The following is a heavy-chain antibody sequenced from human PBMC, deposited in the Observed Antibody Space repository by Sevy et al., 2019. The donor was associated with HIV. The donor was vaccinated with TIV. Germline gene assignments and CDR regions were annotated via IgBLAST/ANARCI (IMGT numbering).Heavy chain of an antibody. Sequence: GGSLRLSCAASGFTFSSYEMNWVRQAPGKGLEWVSYISNSGTAMYYSDSVSGGFTISRDNARRSLYLQMNSPRADDTAFYYWARDLPPSATTVPHFDCWGQGALVTVSS. CDR1: GFTFSSYE. D-gene: IGHD4-4*01. J-gene: IGHJ4*02. V-gene: IGHV3-48*03. CDR2: ISNSGTAM. CDR3: ARDLPPSATTVPHFDC.